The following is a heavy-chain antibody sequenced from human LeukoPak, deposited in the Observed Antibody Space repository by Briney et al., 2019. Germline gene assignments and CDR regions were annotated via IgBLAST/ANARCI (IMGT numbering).Heavy chain of an antibody. CDR2: INHSGST. D-gene: IGHD6-19*01. V-gene: IGHV4-34*01. CDR1: GGSFSGYY. Sequence: SETLSLTCAVYGGSFSGYYWSWIRQPPGKGLEWIGEINHSGSTNYNPSLKSRVTISVDTSKNQFSLKLSSVTAADTAVYYCVEGAVAGPNVWGQGTTVTVSS. CDR3: VEGAVAGPNV. J-gene: IGHJ6*02.